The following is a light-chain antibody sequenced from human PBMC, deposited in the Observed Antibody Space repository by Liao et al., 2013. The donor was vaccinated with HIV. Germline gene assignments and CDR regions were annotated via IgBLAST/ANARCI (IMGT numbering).Light chain of an antibody. V-gene: IGLV3-1*01. CDR2: QDS. Sequence: SYELNQPPSVSVSPGQTASVTCSGDKLGDKYVSWYQQRPGQSPVLVIYQDSKRPSGIPGRFSGSSSGNTGTLTISGTQPMDEGDYYCQVWDRGPALFGGGTKLTVL. J-gene: IGLJ2*01. CDR1: KLGDKY. CDR3: QVWDRGPAL.